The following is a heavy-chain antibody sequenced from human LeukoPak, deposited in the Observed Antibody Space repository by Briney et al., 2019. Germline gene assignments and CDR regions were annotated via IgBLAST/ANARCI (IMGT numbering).Heavy chain of an antibody. CDR1: GGTFSSYA. CDR3: ARSVSYSSSWFGERNYYYYYYMDV. V-gene: IGHV1-69*06. CDR2: IIPIFGTA. Sequence: GASVKVSCKASGGTFSSYAISWVRQAPGQGLEWMGGIIPIFGTANYAQKFQGRVTITADKSTSTAYMELSSLRSEDTAVYYCARSVSYSSSWFGERNYYYYYYMDVWGKGTTVTVSS. J-gene: IGHJ6*03. D-gene: IGHD6-13*01.